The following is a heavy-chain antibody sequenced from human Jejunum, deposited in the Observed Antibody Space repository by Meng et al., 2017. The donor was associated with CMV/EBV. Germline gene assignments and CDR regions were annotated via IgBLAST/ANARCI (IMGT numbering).Heavy chain of an antibody. J-gene: IGHJ4*02. CDR2: IKSETDGGTT. CDR1: GFSFTTAG. V-gene: IGHV3-15*01. CDR3: TTDEGGAGFDFDY. Sequence: GFSFTTAGMSWVRQAPGKGLEWVGRIKSETDGGTTEHAAPVKGRFNISRDDSKNTLYLQMNSLNTDDTGVYYCTTDEGGAGFDFDYWGQGTLVTVSS. D-gene: IGHD4/OR15-4a*01.